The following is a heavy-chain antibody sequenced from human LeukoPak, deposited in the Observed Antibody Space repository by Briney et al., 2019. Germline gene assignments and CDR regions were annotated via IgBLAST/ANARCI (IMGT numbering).Heavy chain of an antibody. D-gene: IGHD2-2*01. V-gene: IGHV4-39*01. J-gene: IGHJ4*02. CDR1: GASIGGSHFH. Sequence: SETLSLTCTVSGASIGGSHFHWGWIRQPPGKGLEWIGGIFYSGSTYYNPSLKSRVTISVDTSKNQFSLKLTSVTAADTATYYCARRGITYSSSFFAYWGQGTLVTVSS. CDR2: IFYSGST. CDR3: ARRGITYSSSFFAY.